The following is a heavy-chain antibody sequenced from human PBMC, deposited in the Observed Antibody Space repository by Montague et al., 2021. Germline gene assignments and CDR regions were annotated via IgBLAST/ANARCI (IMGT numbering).Heavy chain of an antibody. J-gene: IGHJ5*02. CDR3: AKQDYFVSGTSYKGFDP. CDR1: SGSIFHAH. V-gene: IGHV4-59*08. CDR2: MFYGGAT. D-gene: IGHD3-10*01. Sequence: SETLSLTCTVSSGSIFHAHWSWVRQPPGKGLEWLGSMFYGGATSNNPSLKSRVTMSTDTSTNQFSLKLSFVTAADTAAYYCAKQDYFVSGTSYKGFDPWGQGILVTVSS.